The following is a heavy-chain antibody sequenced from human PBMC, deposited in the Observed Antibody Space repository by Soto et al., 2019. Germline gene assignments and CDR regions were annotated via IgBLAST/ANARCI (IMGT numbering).Heavy chain of an antibody. CDR3: ARASSSWYHAFDI. D-gene: IGHD6-13*01. CDR1: GFTFSSYA. J-gene: IGHJ3*02. Sequence: GGSLRLSCAASGFTFSSYAMHWVRQAPGKGLEWVAVISYDGSNKYYADSVKGRFTISRDNSKNTLYLQMNSLRAEDTAVYYCARASSSWYHAFDIWGQGTMVTVSS. CDR2: ISYDGSNK. V-gene: IGHV3-30-3*01.